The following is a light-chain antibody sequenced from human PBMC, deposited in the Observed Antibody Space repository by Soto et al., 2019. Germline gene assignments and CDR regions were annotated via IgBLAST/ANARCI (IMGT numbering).Light chain of an antibody. J-gene: IGKJ5*01. CDR2: DAS. V-gene: IGKV3-11*01. Sequence: IVLTQSPATLSLWPGETAILSCRASQTVSSYLSWYQHKPGQAPRLLIYDASKRAPGIPARFSGSGSGTDFTLTISSLEPEYFAVYYCQQRSTSFTFGQGTRLE. CDR3: QQRSTSFT. CDR1: QTVSSY.